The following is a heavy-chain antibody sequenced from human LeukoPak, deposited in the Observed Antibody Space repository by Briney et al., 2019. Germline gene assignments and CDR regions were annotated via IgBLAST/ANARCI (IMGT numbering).Heavy chain of an antibody. Sequence: SETLSLTCTVSGGSISSGDYYWSWIRQPPGRGLEWIGYIYYSGSTNYNPSLKSRVTISVDTSKNQFSLKLSSVTAADTAVYYCARLYSSGPKQNFDYWGQGTLVTVSS. J-gene: IGHJ4*02. V-gene: IGHV4-30-4*01. CDR2: IYYSGST. D-gene: IGHD6-19*01. CDR1: GGSISSGDYY. CDR3: ARLYSSGPKQNFDY.